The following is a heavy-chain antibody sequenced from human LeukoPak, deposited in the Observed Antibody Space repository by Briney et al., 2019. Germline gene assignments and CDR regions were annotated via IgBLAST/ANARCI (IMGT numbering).Heavy chain of an antibody. Sequence: PSETLSLTCTVSGGSISSGSYYWSWIRQPAGKGLEWIGRIYTSGSTNYNPSLKSRVTISVDTSKNQFSLKLSSVTAADTAVYYCARSLGVVPAAMVYYYYYMDVWGKGTTVTISS. CDR1: GGSISSGSYY. D-gene: IGHD2-2*01. J-gene: IGHJ6*03. CDR3: ARSLGVVPAAMVYYYYYMDV. CDR2: IYTSGST. V-gene: IGHV4-61*02.